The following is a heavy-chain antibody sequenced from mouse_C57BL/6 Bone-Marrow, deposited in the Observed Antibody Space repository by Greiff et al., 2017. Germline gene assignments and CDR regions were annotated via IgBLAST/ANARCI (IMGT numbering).Heavy chain of an antibody. CDR3: GGTGVQLSPWFAY. CDR1: GFTFTDYY. J-gene: IGHJ3*01. D-gene: IGHD4-1*02. CDR2: IRNKANGYTT. Sequence: DVQLVESGAGLVQPGASLSLSCAASGFTFTDYYMSWVRQPPGKALEWLGFIRNKANGYTTNYNSSVKGRLTISRDKSPSILYLQMNTLRADDSATYYCGGTGVQLSPWFAYGGQGTRVTVSA. V-gene: IGHV7-3*01.